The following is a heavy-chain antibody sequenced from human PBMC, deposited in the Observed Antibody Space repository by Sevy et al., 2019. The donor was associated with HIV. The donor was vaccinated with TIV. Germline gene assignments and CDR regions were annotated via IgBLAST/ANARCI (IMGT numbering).Heavy chain of an antibody. CDR1: GGSFNNDY. CDR3: ARSVPSVLTGPVGLFFQVYSGWFDP. D-gene: IGHD2-21*01. Sequence: SETLSLTCAVYGGSFNNDYWTWIRQPPGKGLEWIGEVSRAGTTKYNPTLKSRTTMSLDTSTNQFSLKLKSVTAADRAMYYCARSVPSVLTGPVGLFFQVYSGWFDPWGQGIMVTVSS. J-gene: IGHJ5*02. V-gene: IGHV4-34*10. CDR2: VSRAGTT.